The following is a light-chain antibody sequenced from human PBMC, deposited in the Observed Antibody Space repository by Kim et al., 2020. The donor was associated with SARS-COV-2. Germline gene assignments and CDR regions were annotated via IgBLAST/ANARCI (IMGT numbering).Light chain of an antibody. Sequence: PGQQVTISCSGSSSNIGNNYVSWYQQLPGTAPKLLIYDNNKRPSGIPDRFSGSKSGTSATLGITGLQTGDEADYYCGTWDSSLRGVFGGGTQLTVL. V-gene: IGLV1-51*01. CDR3: GTWDSSLRGV. J-gene: IGLJ3*02. CDR2: DNN. CDR1: SSNIGNNY.